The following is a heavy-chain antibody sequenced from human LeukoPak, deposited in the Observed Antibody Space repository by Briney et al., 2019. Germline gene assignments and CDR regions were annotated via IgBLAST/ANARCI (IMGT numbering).Heavy chain of an antibody. D-gene: IGHD6-13*01. CDR1: GFTVSSNY. Sequence: GGSLRLSCAASGFTVSSNYMSWVRQAPGKGLEWVSVIYSGGGTYYADSVKGRFTISRDNSKNTLYLQMNSLRAEDTAVYYCARIDGSLYGMDVWGQGTTVTVSS. CDR3: ARIDGSLYGMDV. J-gene: IGHJ6*02. V-gene: IGHV3-53*01. CDR2: IYSGGGT.